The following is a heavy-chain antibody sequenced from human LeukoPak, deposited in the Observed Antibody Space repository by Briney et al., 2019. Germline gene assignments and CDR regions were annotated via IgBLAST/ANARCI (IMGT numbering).Heavy chain of an antibody. Sequence: GASVTVSCTPSGGTFSSYAISWVRQAPGQGREWMGGIIPIFGTANYAQKFQGRVTITTDESTSTAYMELSSLRSEDTAVYYCARDRGYCSSTSCYSSDYWGQGTLVTVSS. J-gene: IGHJ4*02. CDR1: GGTFSSYA. D-gene: IGHD2-2*01. CDR3: ARDRGYCSSTSCYSSDY. V-gene: IGHV1-69*05. CDR2: IIPIFGTA.